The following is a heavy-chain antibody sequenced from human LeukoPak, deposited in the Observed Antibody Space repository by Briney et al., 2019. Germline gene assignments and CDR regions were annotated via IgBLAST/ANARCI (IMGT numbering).Heavy chain of an antibody. V-gene: IGHV3-23*01. CDR2: ISSSGSNT. CDR3: ARENSSGWYVPAFYNY. J-gene: IGHJ4*02. CDR1: EFTFSNYA. Sequence: GGSLRLSCAASEFTFSNYAMTWVRQAPGKGLEWVSTISSSGSNTHYADSVRGRFTISRDNTDNAVHLQMTSLRAEDTAVYYCARENSSGWYVPAFYNYWGQGTLVTVSS. D-gene: IGHD6-19*01.